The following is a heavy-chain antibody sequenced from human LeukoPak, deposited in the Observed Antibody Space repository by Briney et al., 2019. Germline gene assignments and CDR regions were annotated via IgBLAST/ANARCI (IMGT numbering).Heavy chain of an antibody. CDR2: IYYSGST. D-gene: IGHD2-15*01. CDR3: ARSLVVAAAAWDFQH. V-gene: IGHV4-39*07. J-gene: IGHJ1*01. Sequence: PSQTLSLTCTVSGGSISSSSYYWGWIRQPPGKGLEWIGSIYYSGSTYYNPSLKSRVTISVDRSKNQFSLKLSSVTAADTAVYYCARSLVVAAAAWDFQHWGQGTLVTVSS. CDR1: GGSISSSSYY.